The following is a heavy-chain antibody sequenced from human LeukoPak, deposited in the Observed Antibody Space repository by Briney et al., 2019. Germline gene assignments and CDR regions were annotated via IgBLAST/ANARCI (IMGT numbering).Heavy chain of an antibody. CDR3: ARFRARDSSGWAAIDY. CDR2: ITSSGSTI. V-gene: IGHV3-11*01. CDR1: GFTFSDYY. J-gene: IGHJ4*02. Sequence: PGGSLRLSCAASGFTFSDYYMSWIRQAPGKGLEWVSYITSSGSTIYYADSVKGRFTISRDNAKNSLYLQMNSLRAEDTAVYYCARFRARDSSGWAAIDYWGQGTLVTVSS. D-gene: IGHD6-19*01.